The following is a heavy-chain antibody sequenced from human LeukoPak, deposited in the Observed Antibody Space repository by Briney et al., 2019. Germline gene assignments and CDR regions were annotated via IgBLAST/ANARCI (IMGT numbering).Heavy chain of an antibody. CDR1: GFTFNSYS. Sequence: GGSLRLSCAASGFTFNSYSMNWVRQAPGKGLEWVSSISSSSSYIYYADSVKGRFTISRDNAKNSLYLQMNSLRAEDTAVYYCAREGCSSTSCYRWFDPWGQGTLVTVSS. CDR2: ISSSSSYI. CDR3: AREGCSSTSCYRWFDP. D-gene: IGHD2-2*01. J-gene: IGHJ5*02. V-gene: IGHV3-21*01.